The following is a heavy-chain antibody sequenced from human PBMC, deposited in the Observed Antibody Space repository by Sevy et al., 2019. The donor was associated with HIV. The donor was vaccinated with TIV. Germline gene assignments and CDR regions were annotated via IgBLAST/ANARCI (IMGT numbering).Heavy chain of an antibody. CDR1: GFTFSNYA. V-gene: IGHV3-23*01. Sequence: GGSLRLPCAVSGFTFSNYAMNWVRQAPGKGLEWVSTIYGSGGITYYADSVRGRFTISRDNSKNTLYLQMNSLRAEDTAVYYCAGGRYDSSGSFDAFDIWGQGTRVTVSS. CDR3: AGGRYDSSGSFDAFDI. D-gene: IGHD3-22*01. J-gene: IGHJ3*02. CDR2: IYGSGGIT.